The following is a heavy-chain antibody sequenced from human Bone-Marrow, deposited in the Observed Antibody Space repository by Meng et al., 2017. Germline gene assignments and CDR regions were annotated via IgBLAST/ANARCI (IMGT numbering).Heavy chain of an antibody. D-gene: IGHD2-15*01. CDR1: GGSISSSSYY. V-gene: IGHV4-39*07. Sequence: SETLSLTCTVSGGSISSSSYYWGWIRQPPGKGLEWIGNIYHSGSTYYNPSLKSRVTISVDTSKNQFSLKLSSVTAADTAVYYCARGVRRYCSGGSCLYNWFDPWGQGTLVTVSS. CDR2: IYHSGST. CDR3: ARGVRRYCSGGSCLYNWFDP. J-gene: IGHJ5*02.